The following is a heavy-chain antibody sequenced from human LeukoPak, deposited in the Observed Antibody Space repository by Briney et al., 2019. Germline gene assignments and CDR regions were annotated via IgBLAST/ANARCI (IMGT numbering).Heavy chain of an antibody. D-gene: IGHD4-17*01. CDR1: GFTFSNYA. CDR2: ISGSGGRT. CDR3: ARDLFYGDYYFDY. J-gene: IGHJ4*02. V-gene: IGHV3-23*01. Sequence: GGSLRLSCAASGFTFSNYAMSWVRQAPGKGLEWVSPISGSGGRTYYADSVKGRFTISRDNSKNTLYLQMNSLRAEDTAVYYCARDLFYGDYYFDYWGQGTLVTVSS.